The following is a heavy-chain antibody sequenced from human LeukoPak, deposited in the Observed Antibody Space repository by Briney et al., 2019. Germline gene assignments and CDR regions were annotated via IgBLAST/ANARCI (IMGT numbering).Heavy chain of an antibody. V-gene: IGHV3-30*02. CDR3: AKDESRYCSGGSCYPFDY. Sequence: PGGSLRLSCAASGFTFSTYGMLWVRQAPGKGLEWVAFIRYNGNNRYYADSVKGRFTISRDDSKNTLFLYMNSLRAEDTAVYYCAKDESRYCSGGSCYPFDYWGQGTLVTVSS. CDR1: GFTFSTYG. D-gene: IGHD2-15*01. J-gene: IGHJ4*02. CDR2: IRYNGNNR.